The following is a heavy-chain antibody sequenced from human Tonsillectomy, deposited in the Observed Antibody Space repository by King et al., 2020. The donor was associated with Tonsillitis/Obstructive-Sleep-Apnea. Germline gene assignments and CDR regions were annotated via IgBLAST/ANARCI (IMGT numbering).Heavy chain of an antibody. Sequence: VQLVQSGAEVKKPGESLRISCKGSGYSFTSYWISWVRQMPGKGLEWMGRIDPSDSYTNYSPSFQGHVTISADKSISTAYLQWSSLKASDTAMYYCASLVVVELPPRGNDAFDIWGQGTMVTVSS. CDR1: GYSFTSYW. J-gene: IGHJ3*02. D-gene: IGHD2-15*01. CDR2: IDPSDSYT. CDR3: ASLVVVELPPRGNDAFDI. V-gene: IGHV5-10-1*01.